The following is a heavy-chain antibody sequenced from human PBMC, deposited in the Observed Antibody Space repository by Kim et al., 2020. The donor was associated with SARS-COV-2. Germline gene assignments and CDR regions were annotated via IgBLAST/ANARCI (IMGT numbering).Heavy chain of an antibody. CDR1: GGTFSSYA. CDR3: AREGEAYYDILTGSNWFDP. Sequence: SVKVSCKASGGTFSSYAISWVRQAPGQGLEWMGGIIPIFGTANYAQKFQGRVTITADESTSTAYMELSSLRSEDTAVYYCAREGEAYYDILTGSNWFDPWGQGTLVTVSS. CDR2: IIPIFGTA. J-gene: IGHJ5*02. V-gene: IGHV1-69*13. D-gene: IGHD3-9*01.